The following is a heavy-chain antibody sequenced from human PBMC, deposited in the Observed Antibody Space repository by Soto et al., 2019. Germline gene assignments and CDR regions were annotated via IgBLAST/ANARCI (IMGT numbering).Heavy chain of an antibody. Sequence: PGESVNICCKGAGYSFTSYWISWVRQMPGKGLEWMGRIDPSDSYTNYSPSFQGYVTISADKSISTAYLQWSSLKASDTAMYYCARLGAYSYGYEDYWGQGTLVTVSS. J-gene: IGHJ4*02. CDR1: GYSFTSYW. CDR2: IDPSDSYT. V-gene: IGHV5-10-1*01. CDR3: ARLGAYSYGYEDY. D-gene: IGHD5-18*01.